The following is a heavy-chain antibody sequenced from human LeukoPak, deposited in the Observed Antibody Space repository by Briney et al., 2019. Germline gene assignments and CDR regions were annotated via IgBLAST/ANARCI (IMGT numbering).Heavy chain of an antibody. CDR2: ISGSGGST. CDR3: AKDWGRWLDPDAFDI. J-gene: IGHJ3*02. D-gene: IGHD6-19*01. Sequence: GSLRLSCAASGFTFSSYAMSWVRQAPGKGLEWVSAISGSGGSTYYADSVKGRFTISRDNSKNTLYLQMNSLRAEDTAVYCCAKDWGRWLDPDAFDIWGQGTMVTVSS. V-gene: IGHV3-23*01. CDR1: GFTFSSYA.